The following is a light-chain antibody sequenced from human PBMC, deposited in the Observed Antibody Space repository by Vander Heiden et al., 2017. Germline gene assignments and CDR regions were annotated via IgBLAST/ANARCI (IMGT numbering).Light chain of an antibody. CDR2: DDS. CDR3: QVWDSSSYHWV. CDR1: NIGSKS. V-gene: IGLV3-21*02. Sequence: SYVLTPPPPVSVAPGQTARITCGGNNIGSKSVYWFQQKPGQAPVLVVYDDSDRPSGIPERFSGSNSGNTATLTISRVEAGDEADYYCQVWDSSSYHWVFGGGTKLTVL. J-gene: IGLJ3*02.